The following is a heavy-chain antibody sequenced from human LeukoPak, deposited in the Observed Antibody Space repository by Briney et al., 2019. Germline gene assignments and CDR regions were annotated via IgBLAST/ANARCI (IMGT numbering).Heavy chain of an antibody. Sequence: ASVKVSCTASGYTFTGYALNWVRQAPGQGLEWMGWINTNTGNPTYAQGFTGRFVFSLETSVSTAYLQISSLKAEDTAIYYCARVDSSGYWALDYWGQGTLVTVSS. D-gene: IGHD6-19*01. V-gene: IGHV7-4-1*02. CDR1: GYTFTGYA. J-gene: IGHJ4*02. CDR3: ARVDSSGYWALDY. CDR2: INTNTGNP.